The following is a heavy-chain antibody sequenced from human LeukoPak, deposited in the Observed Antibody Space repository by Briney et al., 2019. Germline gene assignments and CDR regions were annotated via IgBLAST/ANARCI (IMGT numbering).Heavy chain of an antibody. V-gene: IGHV4-39*01. CDR2: IYYSGST. Sequence: SETLSLTCTVSGGSISSSTYHWGWIRQPPGKGLEWIGSIYYSGSTYYNPSLKSRVTISVDTSKSQFSLKLSSVTAPDTAVYYCATVSMVRGVESGYWGQGTLVTVSS. D-gene: IGHD3-10*01. CDR3: ATVSMVRGVESGY. J-gene: IGHJ4*02. CDR1: GGSISSSTYH.